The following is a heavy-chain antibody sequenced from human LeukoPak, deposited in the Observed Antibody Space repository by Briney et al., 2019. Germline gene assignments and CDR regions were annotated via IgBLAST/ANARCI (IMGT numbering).Heavy chain of an antibody. J-gene: IGHJ6*02. CDR1: GFTFSSYA. Sequence: GGSLRLSCAASGFTFSSYAMSWVRQAPGKGLEWVSAISGSGGSTYYADSVKGRFTISRDNSKNTLYLQMNSLRAEDTAVYYCEQRYSSSSGVYYGMDVWGQGTTVTVSS. V-gene: IGHV3-23*01. CDR3: EQRYSSSSGVYYGMDV. D-gene: IGHD6-6*01. CDR2: ISGSGGST.